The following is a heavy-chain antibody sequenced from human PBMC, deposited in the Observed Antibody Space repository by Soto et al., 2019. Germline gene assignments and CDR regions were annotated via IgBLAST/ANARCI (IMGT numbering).Heavy chain of an antibody. CDR2: IYYTGTT. Sequence: QVQLQESGPGLVKPSETLSLTCTVSSGSIRDYYWGWIRQSPGKGLEWIGYIYYTGTTKYNPSLKSRVTISVDSSESQFSLKLDSVTAADTAVYYCARLGGYYQAFDSWGQGTLVTVSS. D-gene: IGHD3-22*01. CDR3: ARLGGYYQAFDS. V-gene: IGHV4-59*08. CDR1: SGSIRDYY. J-gene: IGHJ4*02.